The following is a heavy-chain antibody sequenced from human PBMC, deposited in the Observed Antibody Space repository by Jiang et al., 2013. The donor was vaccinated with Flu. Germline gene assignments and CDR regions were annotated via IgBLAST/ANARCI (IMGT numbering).Heavy chain of an antibody. V-gene: IGHV3-74*01. CDR1: GFTFSTYW. Sequence: VQLVESGGGLVQPGGSLRLSCAASGFTFSTYWMHWVRQTPGKGPVWVSRINMDGSYTTYADSVKGRFTISRDNAKNTLYVQMSSLRGEDTAVYYCARGGDYGTFDIWGQGTMVTVSS. CDR2: INMDGSYT. J-gene: IGHJ3*02. D-gene: IGHD4-17*01. CDR3: ARGGDYGTFDI.